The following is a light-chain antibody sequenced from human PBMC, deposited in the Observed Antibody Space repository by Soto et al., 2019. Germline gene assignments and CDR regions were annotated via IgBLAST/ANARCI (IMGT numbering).Light chain of an antibody. CDR1: QSVSSN. J-gene: IGKJ2*01. CDR3: QQYNNWPRT. V-gene: IGKV3-15*01. CDR2: GAS. Sequence: EIVKTQSPATLSVSPGERATVSCRASQSVSSNLAWYQQKPGQAPRLLIYGASTRATGIPARFSGSGSGTEFTLTIGSLLSEDFAVYYCQQYNNWPRTFGQGTKLEIK.